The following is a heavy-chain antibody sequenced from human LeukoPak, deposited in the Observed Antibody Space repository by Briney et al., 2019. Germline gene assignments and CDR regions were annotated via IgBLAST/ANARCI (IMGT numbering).Heavy chain of an antibody. CDR1: GGSISSGGYY. D-gene: IGHD3-10*01. J-gene: IGHJ4*02. V-gene: IGHV4-31*03. Sequence: PSETLSLTCTVSGGSISSGGYYWSWIRQHPGKGLEWIGYIYYSGSTYYNPSLKSRVTISVDTSKNQFSLKRSSVTAADTAVYYCARVFIRADPYFDYWGQGTLVTVSS. CDR3: ARVFIRADPYFDY. CDR2: IYYSGST.